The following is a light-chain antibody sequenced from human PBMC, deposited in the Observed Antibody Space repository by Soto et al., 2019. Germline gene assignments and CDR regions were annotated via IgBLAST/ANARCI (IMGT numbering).Light chain of an antibody. CDR1: SSDVGGSNF. J-gene: IGLJ1*01. CDR2: DVA. Sequence: QSALTQPASVSASPGQSITISCTGTSSDVGGSNFVSWYQQHPGKPPKLIIYDVATRPSGVSNRFSGSKSGSTASLIISRLQTEDEADYYCVSFTSSTTYVFASGTKLTVL. CDR3: VSFTSSTTYV. V-gene: IGLV2-14*03.